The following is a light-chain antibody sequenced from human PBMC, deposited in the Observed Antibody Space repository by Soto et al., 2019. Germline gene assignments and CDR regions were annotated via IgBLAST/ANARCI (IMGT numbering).Light chain of an antibody. J-gene: IGKJ4*01. CDR3: QQYNNWPLT. CDR2: DAS. CDR1: QSVGND. Sequence: EIVMTQSPATLSVSPGDRATLSCRASQSVGNDLAWYQQKPGQAPGLLIYDASTRATGIPARFSGSGSGTEFTLTISSLLSEDFAVYCCQQYNNWPLTFGGGTKVDIK. V-gene: IGKV3D-15*01.